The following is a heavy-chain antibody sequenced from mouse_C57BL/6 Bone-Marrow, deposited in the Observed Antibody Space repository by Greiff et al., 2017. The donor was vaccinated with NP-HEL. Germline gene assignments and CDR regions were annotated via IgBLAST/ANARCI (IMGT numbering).Heavy chain of an antibody. CDR2: IYPRSGNT. CDR3: ARRGYYGSSYVGYFDV. J-gene: IGHJ1*03. Sequence: QVQLQQSGAELARPGASVKLSCKASGYTFTSYGISWVKQRTGQGLEWIGEIYPRSGNTYYNEKFKGKATLTADKSSSTAYMELRSLTSEDSAVYFCARRGYYGSSYVGYFDVWGTGTTVTVSS. V-gene: IGHV1-81*01. CDR1: GYTFTSYG. D-gene: IGHD1-1*01.